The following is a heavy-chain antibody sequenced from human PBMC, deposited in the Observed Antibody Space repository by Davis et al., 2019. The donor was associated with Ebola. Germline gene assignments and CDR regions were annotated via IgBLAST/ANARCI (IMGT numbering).Heavy chain of an antibody. CDR1: GFTFSTSE. CDR2: IDTSGGST. D-gene: IGHD3-22*01. J-gene: IGHJ4*02. CDR3: ARDGPHYDIDF. V-gene: IGHV3-48*03. Sequence: GGSLRLSCAASGFTFSTSEMNWVRQAPGKGLEWISFIDTSGGSTNYADSVKGRFTISRDNAQNLLFLEMNSLRADDTAVYFCARDGPHYDIDFWGQGTLVTVSS.